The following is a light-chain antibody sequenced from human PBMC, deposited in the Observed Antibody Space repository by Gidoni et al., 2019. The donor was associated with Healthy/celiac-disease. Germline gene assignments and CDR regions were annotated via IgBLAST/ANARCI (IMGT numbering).Light chain of an antibody. CDR3: MQALQTPT. CDR1: QSLLHSNGYNY. V-gene: IGKV2-28*01. J-gene: IGKJ1*01. Sequence: DIVMTQSPRSLPVTPGEPASISCRSSQSLLHSNGYNYLDWYLQKPGQSPQLLIYLGSNRASGVPDMFSGSGSGTDFTLKISRVEAEDVWVYYCMQALQTPTFGQGTKVEIK. CDR2: LGS.